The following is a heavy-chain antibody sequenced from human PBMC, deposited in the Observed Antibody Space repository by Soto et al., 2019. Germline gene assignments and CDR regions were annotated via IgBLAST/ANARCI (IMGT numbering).Heavy chain of an antibody. Sequence: GGSLRLSCAASGFTFSSDWMHWVRQAPGKGLVWVSRIDTYGSGTRYADSVKGRFIISRDNAENTMYLQMNYLRVEDTAVYYCARVLKSSGWDNDVFDIWGQGTMVTVSS. D-gene: IGHD6-19*01. V-gene: IGHV3-74*01. CDR3: ARVLKSSGWDNDVFDI. J-gene: IGHJ3*02. CDR2: IDTYGSGT. CDR1: GFTFSSDW.